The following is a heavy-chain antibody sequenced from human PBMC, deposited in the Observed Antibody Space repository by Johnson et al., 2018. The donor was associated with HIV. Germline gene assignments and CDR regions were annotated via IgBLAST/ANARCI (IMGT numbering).Heavy chain of an antibody. CDR3: ARDRNPFLNYFASSAVAFDI. CDR1: GFTFSSYA. Sequence: QVQLVESGGGVVQPGRSLRLSCAASGFTFSSYAMHWVRQAPGKGLEWVAVISYDGSNKYYADSVKGRFTISRDNSKNTLYLQMNSLRAEDTAVYYCARDRNPFLNYFASSAVAFDIWGQGTMVTVSS. J-gene: IGHJ3*02. V-gene: IGHV3-30-3*01. CDR2: ISYDGSNK. D-gene: IGHD3-22*01.